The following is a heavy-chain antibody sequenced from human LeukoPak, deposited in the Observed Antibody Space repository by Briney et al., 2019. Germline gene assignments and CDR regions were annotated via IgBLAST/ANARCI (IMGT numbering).Heavy chain of an antibody. J-gene: IGHJ4*02. V-gene: IGHV3-21*01. CDR2: ISSSSSYI. CDR3: ARAYYDFWSGHQRGLYYFDY. D-gene: IGHD3-3*01. Sequence: GGSLRLSCAASGFTFSSYSMNWVRQAPGKGLEWVSSISSSSSYIYYADSVKGRFTISRDNAKNSLYLQMNSLRAEDTAVYYCARAYYDFWSGHQRGLYYFDYWGQGTLVTVS. CDR1: GFTFSSYS.